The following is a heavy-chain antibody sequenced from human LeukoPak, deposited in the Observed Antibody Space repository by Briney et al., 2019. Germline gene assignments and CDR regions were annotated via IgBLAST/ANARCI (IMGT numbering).Heavy chain of an antibody. D-gene: IGHD4-17*01. Sequence: SETLSLTCIVSGVSISGTSHYWGWIRQPPGKGLEWIGNIYYSGSTYYSPSLQGRVTISVDTSKNQFSLKLSSVTAADTAVYYCARGFLQPMLTVTSPWFDPWGQGTLVTVSS. V-gene: IGHV4-39*07. CDR3: ARGFLQPMLTVTSPWFDP. CDR2: IYYSGST. J-gene: IGHJ5*02. CDR1: GVSISGTSHY.